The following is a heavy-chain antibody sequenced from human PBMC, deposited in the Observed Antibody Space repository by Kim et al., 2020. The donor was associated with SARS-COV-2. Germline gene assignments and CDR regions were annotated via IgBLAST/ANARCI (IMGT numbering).Heavy chain of an antibody. Sequence: GGSLRLSCAASGFTFSSYGMHWVRQAPGKGLEWVAVIWYDGSNKYYADSVKGRFTISRDNSKNTLYLQMNSLRAEDTAVYYCSSGGPFTDYWGQGTLVTVSS. CDR1: GFTFSSYG. CDR2: IWYDGSNK. V-gene: IGHV3-33*01. CDR3: SSGGPFTDY. J-gene: IGHJ4*02. D-gene: IGHD6-6*01.